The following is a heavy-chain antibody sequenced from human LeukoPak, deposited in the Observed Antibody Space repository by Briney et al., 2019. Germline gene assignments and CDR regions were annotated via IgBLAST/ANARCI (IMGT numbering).Heavy chain of an antibody. CDR1: GFTFSSYA. CDR2: ISYDGSNK. CDR3: AREESASIAVAGVPSDY. Sequence: GGSLRLSCAASGFTFSSYAMHWVRQAPGKGLEWVAVISYDGSNKYYADSVKGRFTISRDNSKNTLYLQMNSLRAEDTAVYYCAREESASIAVAGVPSDYWGQGTLVTVPS. D-gene: IGHD6-19*01. V-gene: IGHV3-30-3*01. J-gene: IGHJ4*02.